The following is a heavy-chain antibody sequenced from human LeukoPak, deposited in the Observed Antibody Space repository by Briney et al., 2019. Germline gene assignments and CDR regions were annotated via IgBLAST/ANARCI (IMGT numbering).Heavy chain of an antibody. D-gene: IGHD2-15*01. CDR2: ISSSSSYI. V-gene: IGHV3-21*01. Sequence: PGGSLRLSCAASGFTFSSYSMNWVRQAPGKGLEWVSSISSSSSYIYYADSVKGRFTISRDNAKNSLYLQMNSLRAEDTAVYYCAKNGYCSGGSCYGSTTAYYYYYYMDVWGRGTTVTISS. CDR1: GFTFSSYS. J-gene: IGHJ6*03. CDR3: AKNGYCSGGSCYGSTTAYYYYYYMDV.